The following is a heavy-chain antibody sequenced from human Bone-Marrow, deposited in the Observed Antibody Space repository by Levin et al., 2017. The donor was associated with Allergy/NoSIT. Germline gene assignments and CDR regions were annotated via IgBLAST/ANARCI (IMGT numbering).Heavy chain of an antibody. J-gene: IGHJ5*02. Sequence: PGGSLRLSCAASGFTFSSYWMSWVRQAPGKGLEWVANIKQDGSEKYYVDSVKGRFTISRDNAKNSLYLQMNSLRAEDTAVYYCARVAAAGTLRDGASRWFDPWGQGTLVTVSS. D-gene: IGHD6-13*01. CDR3: ARVAAAGTLRDGASRWFDP. V-gene: IGHV3-7*01. CDR2: IKQDGSEK. CDR1: GFTFSSYW.